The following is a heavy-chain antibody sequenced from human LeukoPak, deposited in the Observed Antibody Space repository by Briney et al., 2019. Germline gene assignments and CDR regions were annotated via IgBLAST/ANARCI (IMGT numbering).Heavy chain of an antibody. CDR3: ARAFYDSSGRYYYYYMDV. Sequence: GASVKVSCKASGYTFTSYYMHWVRQAPGQGLEWMGWINPNSGGTNYAQKFQGRVTITRDTSISTAYMELSRLRSDDTAVYYCARAFYDSSGRYYYYYMDVWGEGTTVTVSS. V-gene: IGHV1-2*02. CDR1: GYTFTSYY. D-gene: IGHD3-22*01. J-gene: IGHJ6*03. CDR2: INPNSGGT.